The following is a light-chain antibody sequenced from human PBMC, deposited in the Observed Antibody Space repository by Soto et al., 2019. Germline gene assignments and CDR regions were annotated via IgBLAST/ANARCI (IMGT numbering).Light chain of an antibody. V-gene: IGKV1-12*01. CDR2: SAS. J-gene: IGKJ3*01. CDR1: QSVSNW. Sequence: DIQMTQSPSFVSASVGDRVTITCRASQSVSNWLAWYQQRPGKAPKLLIHSASTLRSGVPARFSGSGSGTEFTLTFASLQPEDDATYYCQQSSYFPFTFGPGTKVAI. CDR3: QQSSYFPFT.